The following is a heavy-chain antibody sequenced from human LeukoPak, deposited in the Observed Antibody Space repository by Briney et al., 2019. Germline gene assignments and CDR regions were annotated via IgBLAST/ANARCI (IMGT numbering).Heavy chain of an antibody. CDR3: ARPPSSSGWSAFDY. CDR2: ITYDGSNK. D-gene: IGHD6-19*01. Sequence: GRSLRLSCAASGFTFRTYTMHWVRQAPGKELEWVAVITYDGSNKYYAGSVKGRFTISRDNSKNTLYLQMNGLRAEDTAVYYCARPPSSSGWSAFDYWGQGTLVTVSS. J-gene: IGHJ4*02. V-gene: IGHV3-30*04. CDR1: GFTFRTYT.